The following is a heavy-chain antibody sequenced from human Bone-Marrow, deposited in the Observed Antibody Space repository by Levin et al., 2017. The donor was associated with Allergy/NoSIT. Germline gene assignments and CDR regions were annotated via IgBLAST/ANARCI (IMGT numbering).Heavy chain of an antibody. D-gene: IGHD2/OR15-2a*01. J-gene: IGHJ3*02. CDR3: ARGNNALDI. Sequence: PGGSLRLSCAASGFPFSSYGIHWVRQAPGKGLEWVAILSNDGNNQYYADSVKGRFTMSRGDSMNTRFLQMNSLRVEDTAVYYCARGNNALDIWGQGTMVTVSS. V-gene: IGHV3-30*03. CDR1: GFPFSSYG. CDR2: LSNDGNNQ.